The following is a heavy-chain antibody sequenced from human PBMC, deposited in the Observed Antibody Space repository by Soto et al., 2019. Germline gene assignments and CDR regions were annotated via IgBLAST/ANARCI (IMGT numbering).Heavy chain of an antibody. CDR1: GFTFSSYS. J-gene: IGHJ6*03. CDR2: ISSSSSTI. V-gene: IGHV3-48*01. Sequence: GGSLRLSCAASGFTFSSYSMNWVRQAPGKGLEWVSYISSSSSTIYYADSVKDRFTISRDNAKNSLYLQMNSLRAEDTAVYYCARDSHPFDFWSGYYLDYYYYYYMDVWGKGTTVTVSS. CDR3: ARDSHPFDFWSGYYLDYYYYYYMDV. D-gene: IGHD3-3*01.